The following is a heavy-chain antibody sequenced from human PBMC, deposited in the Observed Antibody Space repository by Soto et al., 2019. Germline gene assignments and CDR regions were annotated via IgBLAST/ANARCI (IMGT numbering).Heavy chain of an antibody. J-gene: IGHJ5*02. CDR3: AKDPRLLSWFDP. CDR2: ISGSGGST. V-gene: IGHV3-23*01. CDR1: GFTFSSYA. Sequence: EVQLLESGGGLVQPGGSLRLSCAASGFTFSSYAMSWVRQAPGKGLEWVSAISGSGGSTYYADSVKGRLTISRDNSKNTLYLQMNSLRAEDTAVYYCAKDPRLLSWFDPWGQGTLVTVSS. D-gene: IGHD3-10*01.